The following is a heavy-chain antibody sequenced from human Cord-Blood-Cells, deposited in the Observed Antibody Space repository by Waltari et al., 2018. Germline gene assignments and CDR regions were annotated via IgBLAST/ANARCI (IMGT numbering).Heavy chain of an antibody. CDR1: GFTVRSKH. CDR2: IYSGGST. CDR3: ATGPRGYFDY. D-gene: IGHD5-12*01. Sequence: EVQLVESGGGLIQPGGSLRLSCAASGFTVRSKHMSWVRQAPGKGVEGVSVIYSGGSTYYAESVKGRFTISRDNSKNTLYLQMNSLRAEDTAVYYCATGPRGYFDYWGQGTLVTVSS. V-gene: IGHV3-53*01. J-gene: IGHJ4*02.